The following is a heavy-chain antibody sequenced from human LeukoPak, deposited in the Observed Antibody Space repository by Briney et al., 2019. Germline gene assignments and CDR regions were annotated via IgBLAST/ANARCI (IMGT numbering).Heavy chain of an antibody. CDR3: ARSYDSSGYYFN. D-gene: IGHD3-22*01. J-gene: IGHJ4*02. V-gene: IGHV1-2*02. Sequence: ASVKVSCKASGYTFTGYYMHGVRQAPGQGLEWMGWINPNSGGTNYAQKFQGRVTMTRDTSISTAYMELSRLRSDDTAVYYCARSYDSSGYYFNWGQGTLVTVSS. CDR2: INPNSGGT. CDR1: GYTFTGYY.